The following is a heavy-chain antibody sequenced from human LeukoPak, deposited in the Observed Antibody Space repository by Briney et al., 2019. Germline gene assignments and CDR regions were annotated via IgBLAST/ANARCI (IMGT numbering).Heavy chain of an antibody. Sequence: GGSLRLSCAASGFTFNDYTMLWVRQPPGKGLEWVSLINKDGGSTHYTDSVKGRFTISRDNSKNSLFLQMNSLRTEDTALYYCARGYCGGGGCQPAEGYYGMDVWGQGTTVTVSS. CDR3: ARGYCGGGGCQPAEGYYGMDV. D-gene: IGHD2-21*01. CDR2: INKDGGST. V-gene: IGHV3-43*01. CDR1: GFTFNDYT. J-gene: IGHJ6*02.